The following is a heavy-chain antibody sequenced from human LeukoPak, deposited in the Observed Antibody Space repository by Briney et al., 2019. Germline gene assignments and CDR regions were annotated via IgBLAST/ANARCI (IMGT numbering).Heavy chain of an antibody. J-gene: IGHJ6*03. D-gene: IGHD3-3*01. CDR1: GGSISSYY. V-gene: IGHV4-4*07. CDR3: ARDASWSGWEIHYYYYYMDV. Sequence: PSETLSLTCTVSGGSISSYYWSWIRQPAGKGLEWIGRIYTSGSTNYNPSLKSRVTISVDTSKNQFSLKLSSVTAADTAVYYCARDASWSGWEIHYYYYYMDVWGKGTTVTVSS. CDR2: IYTSGST.